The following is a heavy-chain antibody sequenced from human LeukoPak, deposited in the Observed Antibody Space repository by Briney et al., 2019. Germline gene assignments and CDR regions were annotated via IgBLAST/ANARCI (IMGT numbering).Heavy chain of an antibody. CDR2: INPADSYI. CDR1: GYSFTSYW. J-gene: IGHJ4*02. Sequence: GESLKISCKGSGYSFTSYWIGWVRQMPGKGLEWLGNINPADSYITHSPSFQGRVTLSADKSINAAYLQLTSLEASDTAMYYCARHFSSAWFGYWGQGTLVTVSS. D-gene: IGHD3-16*01. CDR3: ARHFSSAWFGY. V-gene: IGHV5-51*01.